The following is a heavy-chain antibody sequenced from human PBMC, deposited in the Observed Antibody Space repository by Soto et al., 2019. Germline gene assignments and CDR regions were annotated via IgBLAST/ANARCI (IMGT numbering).Heavy chain of an antibody. CDR1: GFTFSSYE. CDR3: ARGVSVGAPPGVVY. Sequence: EVQLVESGGGLVQPGGSLRLSCAASGFTFSSYEMNWVRQAPGKGLEWVSYISSSGSTIYYADSVKGRFTISRDNAKNSLYLQMNSLRAEDTAVYYCARGVSVGAPPGVVYWGQGTLVTVSS. V-gene: IGHV3-48*03. CDR2: ISSSGSTI. J-gene: IGHJ4*02. D-gene: IGHD1-26*01.